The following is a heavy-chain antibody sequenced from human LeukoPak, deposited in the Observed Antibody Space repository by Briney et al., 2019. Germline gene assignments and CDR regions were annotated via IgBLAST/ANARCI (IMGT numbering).Heavy chain of an antibody. J-gene: IGHJ4*02. Sequence: SETLSLTCTVSGGSISSSGLYWGWIRQPPGKGLEWIGSIYYSGNTYYNASLKSQVSISIDTSKNQFSLRLTSMTAADTAVYYCARQTGSGLFILPGGQGTLVTVSS. CDR2: IYYSGNT. CDR1: GGSISSSGLY. CDR3: ARQTGSGLFILP. D-gene: IGHD3/OR15-3a*01. V-gene: IGHV4-39*01.